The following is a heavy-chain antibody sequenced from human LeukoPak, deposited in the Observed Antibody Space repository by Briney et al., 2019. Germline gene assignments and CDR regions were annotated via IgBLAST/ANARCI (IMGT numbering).Heavy chain of an antibody. CDR2: IYYSGST. CDR3: ASSPPPYYYYGMDV. V-gene: IGHV4-59*08. CDR1: GGSISSYY. J-gene: IGHJ6*02. Sequence: SETLSLTCTVSGGSISSYYWSWIRQPPGKGLEWIGYIYYSGSTNYNPSLKSRVTISVDTSKNQFSLKLSSVTAADTAVYYCASSPPPYYYYGMDVWGQGTTVTVSS.